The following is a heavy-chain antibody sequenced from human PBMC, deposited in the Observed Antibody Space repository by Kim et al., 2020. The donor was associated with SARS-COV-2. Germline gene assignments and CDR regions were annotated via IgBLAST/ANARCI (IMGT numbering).Heavy chain of an antibody. Sequence: ASVKVSCKASGYTFTGYYMHWVRQAPGQGLEWMGWINPNSGGTNYAQKFQGRVTMTRDTSISTAYMELSRLRSDDTAVYYCARSITMVRGVVRYYGMDVWGQGTTVTVSS. J-gene: IGHJ6*02. CDR2: INPNSGGT. V-gene: IGHV1-2*02. D-gene: IGHD3-10*01. CDR1: GYTFTGYY. CDR3: ARSITMVRGVVRYYGMDV.